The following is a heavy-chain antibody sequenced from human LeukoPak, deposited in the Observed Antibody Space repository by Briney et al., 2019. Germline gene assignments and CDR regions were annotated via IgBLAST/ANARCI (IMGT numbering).Heavy chain of an antibody. CDR1: GFTFSSYA. CDR3: ARSLYGSGSTRSYYFDY. J-gene: IGHJ4*02. Sequence: GRSPRLSCAASGFTFSSYAMHWVRQAPGKGLEWVAVISYDGSNKYYADSVKGRFTISRDNSKNTLYLQMNSLRAEDTAVYYCARSLYGSGSTRSYYFDYWGQGTLVTVSS. V-gene: IGHV3-30*04. D-gene: IGHD3-10*01. CDR2: ISYDGSNK.